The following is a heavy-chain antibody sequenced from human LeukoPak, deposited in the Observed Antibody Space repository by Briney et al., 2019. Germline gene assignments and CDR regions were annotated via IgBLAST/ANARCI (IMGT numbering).Heavy chain of an antibody. Sequence: PGGSLRLSCAASGFTFSSYGMHWVRQAPGKGLEWVAVISYDGSNKYYADSVKGRFTISRDNSKNTLYLQMNSLRAEDTAVYYCAKDLDRWAAGGTDWGQGTLVTVSS. CDR1: GFTFSSYG. CDR3: AKDLDRWAAGGTD. D-gene: IGHD6-13*01. J-gene: IGHJ4*02. V-gene: IGHV3-30*18. CDR2: ISYDGSNK.